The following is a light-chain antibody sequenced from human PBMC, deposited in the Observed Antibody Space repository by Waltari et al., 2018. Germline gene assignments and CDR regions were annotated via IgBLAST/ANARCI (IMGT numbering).Light chain of an antibody. CDR3: QQYYSTLMYT. CDR1: QDIRDS. V-gene: IGKV1-NL1*01. Sequence: GDRVTITCRASQDIRDSFAWYQHKPGTAPKLLLYGASRLESGVPSRFSGSAYGTEYTLTIGNLQPEDFATYFCQQYYSTLMYTFGQGTKLEI. J-gene: IGKJ2*01. CDR2: GAS.